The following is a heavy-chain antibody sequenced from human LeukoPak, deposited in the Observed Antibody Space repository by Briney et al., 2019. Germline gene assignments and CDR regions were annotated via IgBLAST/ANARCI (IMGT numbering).Heavy chain of an antibody. CDR3: ARVKAAAGTSWYYMDV. CDR1: GGSISSYY. V-gene: IGHV4-59*01. J-gene: IGHJ6*03. Sequence: SETLSLTCTVSGGSISSYYWSWIRQPPGKGLEWIGYIYYSGSTNYNPYLKSRVTISVDTSKNQFSLKLGSVTAADTAVYYCARVKAAAGTSWYYMDVWGKGTTVTVSS. CDR2: IYYSGST. D-gene: IGHD6-13*01.